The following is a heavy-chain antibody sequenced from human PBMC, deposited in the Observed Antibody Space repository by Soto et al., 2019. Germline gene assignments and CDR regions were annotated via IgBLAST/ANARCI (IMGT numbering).Heavy chain of an antibody. CDR2: IYYSGST. J-gene: IGHJ6*03. CDR1: GGSISSYY. Sequence: SETLSLTCTVSGGSISSYYWSWIRQPPGKGLEWIGYIYYSGSTNYNPSLKSRVTISVDTSKNQFSLKLSSVTAADTAVYYCAVKTNATYYYYMDVWGKGTTVTVSS. CDR3: AVKTNATYYYYMDV. D-gene: IGHD1-26*01. V-gene: IGHV4-59*08.